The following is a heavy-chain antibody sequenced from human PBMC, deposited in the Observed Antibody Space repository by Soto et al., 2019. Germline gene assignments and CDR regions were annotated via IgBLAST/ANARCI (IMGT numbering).Heavy chain of an antibody. CDR1: GYPVTAYY. CDR2: INPATGAA. V-gene: IGHV1-2*02. J-gene: IGHJ3*02. CDR3: ARGGGVGVAGSAAFDM. D-gene: IGHD3-3*01. Sequence: QLHLVQSGAVVKKPGASVTVSCSASGYPVTAYYMHWVRQAPGRGLEWMGGINPATGAAKYTQTFQGRVTMTRDTSTGTVFMELSGLTSEATAVFYCARGGGVGVAGSAAFDMWGQGTLVTVSS.